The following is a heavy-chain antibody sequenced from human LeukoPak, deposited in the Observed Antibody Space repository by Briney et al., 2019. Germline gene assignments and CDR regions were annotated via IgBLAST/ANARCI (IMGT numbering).Heavy chain of an antibody. D-gene: IGHD3-10*01. V-gene: IGHV1-2*02. CDR3: ARGGPSYYGSGSYSSS. Sequence: ASVKVSCKASGYPFTGYYMHWVRQAPGQGLEWMGWINPNSGGTDYARKFQGRVTMTRDTSISTAYMELSRLRSDDTAVYYCARGGPSYYGSGSYSSSWGQGTLVTVSS. CDR2: INPNSGGT. CDR1: GYPFTGYY. J-gene: IGHJ4*02.